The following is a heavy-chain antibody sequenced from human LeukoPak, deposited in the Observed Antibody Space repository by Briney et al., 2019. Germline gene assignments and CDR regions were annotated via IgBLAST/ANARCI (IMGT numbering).Heavy chain of an antibody. V-gene: IGHV4-30-4*08. D-gene: IGHD5-18*01. Sequence: SETLSLTCTVSGGSISSGDYYWCWIRQPPGKGLEGIGYIYYSGRTYYSPSLKSRVTISVDTSKNQFSLKLSSVTAADTAVYYCDNHPNEDTAMGAGAFDIWGQGTMVTVSS. J-gene: IGHJ3*02. CDR1: GGSISSGDYY. CDR3: DNHPNEDTAMGAGAFDI. CDR2: IYYSGRT.